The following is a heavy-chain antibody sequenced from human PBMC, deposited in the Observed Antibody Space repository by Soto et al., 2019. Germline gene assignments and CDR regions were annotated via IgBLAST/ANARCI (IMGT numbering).Heavy chain of an antibody. J-gene: IGHJ6*02. CDR1: GFSFSSFA. D-gene: IGHD2-8*01. V-gene: IGHV3-23*01. CDR3: AKTRGAMIYAISVYGMDV. Sequence: PRGSLRLSCAASGFSFSSFAMNWVRQAPGKGLEWVSIISGSADSTSYADSVKGRFTISRDNSKSTLYLQINSLRAEDTAVYYCAKTRGAMIYAISVYGMDVWGQGTTVTVSS. CDR2: ISGSADST.